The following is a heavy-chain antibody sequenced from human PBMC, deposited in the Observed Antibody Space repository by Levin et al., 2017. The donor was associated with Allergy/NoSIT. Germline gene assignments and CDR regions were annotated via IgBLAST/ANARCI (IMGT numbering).Heavy chain of an antibody. CDR3: ASGGGYYDILTGYSPGAFDY. V-gene: IGHV4-39*01. Sequence: SETLSLTCTVSGGSISSSSYYWGWIRQPPGKGLEWIGSIYYSGSTYYNPSLKSRVTISVDTSKNQFSLKLSSVTAADTAVYYCASGGGYYDILTGYSPGAFDYWGQGTLVTVSS. CDR2: IYYSGST. CDR1: GGSISSSSYY. D-gene: IGHD3-9*01. J-gene: IGHJ4*02.